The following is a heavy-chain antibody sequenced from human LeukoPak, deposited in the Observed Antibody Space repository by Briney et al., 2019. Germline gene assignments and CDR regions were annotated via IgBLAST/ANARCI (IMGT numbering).Heavy chain of an antibody. CDR1: GFTFSSYA. Sequence: GESLKISCAASGFTFSSYAMSWVRQAPGKGLEWVSAISGSGGSTYYADSVKGRFTISRDNSKNTLYLQMNSLRAEDTAVYYCAKDGTWIQLWLIPVGAFDIWGQGTMVTVSS. V-gene: IGHV3-23*01. J-gene: IGHJ3*02. D-gene: IGHD5-18*01. CDR2: ISGSGGST. CDR3: AKDGTWIQLWLIPVGAFDI.